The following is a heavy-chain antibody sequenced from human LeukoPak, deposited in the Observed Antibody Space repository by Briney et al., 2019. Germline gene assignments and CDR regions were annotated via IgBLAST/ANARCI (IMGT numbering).Heavy chain of an antibody. CDR2: ISWNSGSI. CDR1: GFTFDDYA. CDR3: AKDRDYYDSSGYYDY. J-gene: IGHJ4*02. V-gene: IGHV3-9*01. D-gene: IGHD3-22*01. Sequence: PGGSLRLSCAASGFTFDDYAMHWVRQAPGKSLEWVSGISWNSGSIGYADSVKGRFTISRDNAKNSLYLQMNSLRAEDTALYYCAKDRDYYDSSGYYDYWGQGTLVTVSS.